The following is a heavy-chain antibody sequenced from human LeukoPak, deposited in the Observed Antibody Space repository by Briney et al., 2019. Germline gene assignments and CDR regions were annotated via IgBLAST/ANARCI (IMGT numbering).Heavy chain of an antibody. CDR3: AKDRLLNCRGDCYIFDY. Sequence: GGSLRLSCVASGFALRSYVMNWVRQTPGKGLEWVSSISGSGDSTFYADSVKGRFSISRDNSKNTLYLQVNGLRTEDTAVYYCAKDRLLNCRGDCYIFDYWGQGTVVTVSS. J-gene: IGHJ4*02. CDR1: GFALRSYV. CDR2: ISGSGDST. D-gene: IGHD2-21*02. V-gene: IGHV3-23*01.